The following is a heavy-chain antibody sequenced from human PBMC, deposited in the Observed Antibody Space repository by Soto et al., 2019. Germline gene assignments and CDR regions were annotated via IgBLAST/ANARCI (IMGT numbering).Heavy chain of an antibody. CDR2: MDPKDSYT. D-gene: IGHD3-22*01. CDR3: ARQKSRSGSYPIDY. V-gene: IGHV5-10-1*01. CDR1: GYIFTNYC. J-gene: IGHJ4*02. Sequence: GESLKISCKGSGYIFTNYCITWVRQMPGKGLEWMGTMDPKDSYTNYSPSFQGHVTISPDKSINTAYLQWSSLKASDTAIYYCARQKSRSGSYPIDYWGQGTLVTVSS.